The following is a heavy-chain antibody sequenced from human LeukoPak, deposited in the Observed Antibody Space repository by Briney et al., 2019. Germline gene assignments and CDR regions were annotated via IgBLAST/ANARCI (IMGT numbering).Heavy chain of an antibody. V-gene: IGHV1-2*02. CDR1: GYTFTGYY. Sequence: ASVKVSCKASGYTFTGYYMHWVRQAPGQGLEWMGWINPNSGGTNYAQKFQGRVTMTRDTSISTAYMELSRLRSDDTAVYYCARGRDSSGYLPRYYYYYMDVWGKGTTVTISS. CDR3: ARGRDSSGYLPRYYYYYMDV. D-gene: IGHD3-22*01. J-gene: IGHJ6*03. CDR2: INPNSGGT.